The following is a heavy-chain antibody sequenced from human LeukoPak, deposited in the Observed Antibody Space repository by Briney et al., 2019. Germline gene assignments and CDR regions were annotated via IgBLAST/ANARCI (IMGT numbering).Heavy chain of an antibody. CDR3: AKVNNWNGFGHNDY. D-gene: IGHD1-1*01. J-gene: IGHJ4*02. V-gene: IGHV3-23*01. Sequence: GGSLRLSCAASGFTFSSYAMSWVRQAPGKGLEWVSAISGSGGSTYYADSVEGRFTISRDNSKNTLYLQMNSLRAEDTAVYYCAKVNNWNGFGHNDYWGQGTLVTVSS. CDR2: ISGSGGST. CDR1: GFTFSSYA.